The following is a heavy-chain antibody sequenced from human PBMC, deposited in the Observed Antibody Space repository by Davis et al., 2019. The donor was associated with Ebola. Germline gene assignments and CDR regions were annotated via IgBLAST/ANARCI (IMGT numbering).Heavy chain of an antibody. CDR2: INYSGST. CDR3: ARGGGFGGYGMDV. CDR1: GGSSSGYY. V-gene: IGHV4-34*01. D-gene: IGHD3-10*01. J-gene: IGHJ6*02. Sequence: MPSETLSLTCAVSGGSSSGYYWTWIRQPPGKGLEWIGEINYSGSTNSNPSLNSRVTISVDTSKNQFSLKLSSVTAADTAVYYCARGGGFGGYGMDVWGQGTTVTVSS.